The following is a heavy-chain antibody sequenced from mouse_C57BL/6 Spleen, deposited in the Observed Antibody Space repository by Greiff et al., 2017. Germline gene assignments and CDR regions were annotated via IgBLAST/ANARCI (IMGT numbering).Heavy chain of an antibody. CDR3: ARDGSNYFDY. CDR1: GYAFRRYW. J-gene: IGHJ2*01. D-gene: IGHD1-1*01. Sequence: QVQLQQSGAELVKPGASVKISCKASGYAFRRYWMNWVKQRPGKGLEWIGQIYPGDGDPNYNGKFKGKATLTADKSSSTAYMQLISLTSEDSAVYFCARDGSNYFDYGGQGTTRTVSS. CDR2: IYPGDGDP. V-gene: IGHV1-80*01.